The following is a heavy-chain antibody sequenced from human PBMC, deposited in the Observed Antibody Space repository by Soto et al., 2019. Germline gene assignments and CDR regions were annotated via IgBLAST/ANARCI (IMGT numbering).Heavy chain of an antibody. CDR1: GFTFSSYA. D-gene: IGHD3-22*01. V-gene: IGHV3-23*01. CDR3: AKVPPDSSGYYWGGDYFDY. J-gene: IGHJ4*02. Sequence: PGGSLRLSCAASGFTFSSYAMSWVRQAPGKGLEWVSAISGSGGSTYYADSVKGRFTISRDNSKNTLYLQMNSLRAEDTAVYYCAKVPPDSSGYYWGGDYFDYWGQGTLVTVSS. CDR2: ISGSGGST.